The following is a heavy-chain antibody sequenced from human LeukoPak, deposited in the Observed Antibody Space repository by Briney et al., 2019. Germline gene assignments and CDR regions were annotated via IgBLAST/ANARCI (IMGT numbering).Heavy chain of an antibody. CDR1: GFSFSSYA. V-gene: IGHV3-23*01. CDR2: ISGSDGST. D-gene: IGHD1-26*01. J-gene: IGHJ4*02. Sequence: GGSLRLSCAASGFSFSSYAMSWVRQVPGKGLEWVSGISGSDGSTYYADSVKGRFTISRDNSKNTLYLQMNSLRAEDTAVYYCARDSGSFYFDFDYWGQGTLVTVSS. CDR3: ARDSGSFYFDFDY.